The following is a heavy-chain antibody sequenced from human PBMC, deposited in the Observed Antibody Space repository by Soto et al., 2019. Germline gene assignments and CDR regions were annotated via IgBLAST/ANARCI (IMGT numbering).Heavy chain of an antibody. V-gene: IGHV3-9*01. Sequence: GGSLRLSCAASGFTFDDYAMHWVRQAPGKGLEWVSGISWNSGSIGYADSVKGRFTISRDNVKNSLYLQMNSLRAEDTALYYCAKDILRLGELSSNLDYWGQGTLVTVSS. CDR1: GFTFDDYA. CDR2: ISWNSGSI. D-gene: IGHD3-16*02. J-gene: IGHJ4*02. CDR3: AKDILRLGELSSNLDY.